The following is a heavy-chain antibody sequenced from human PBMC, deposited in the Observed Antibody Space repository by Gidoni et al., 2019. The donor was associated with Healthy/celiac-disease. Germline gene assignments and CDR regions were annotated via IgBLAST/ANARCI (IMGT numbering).Heavy chain of an antibody. J-gene: IGHJ6*02. CDR3: ASGSGYDESDYGMYV. V-gene: IGHV2-70*01. Sequence: QVTLRESGPALVKPTQTLTLNCTSSGYSLSTSGMCVSWIRQPPGKALAWLALIDWDDDKYYSTSLQTRLTISKDTSKNQVVLTMTNMDPVDTATYYCASGSGYDESDYGMYVWGQGTTVTVSS. D-gene: IGHD5-12*01. CDR2: IDWDDDK. CDR1: GYSLSTSGMC.